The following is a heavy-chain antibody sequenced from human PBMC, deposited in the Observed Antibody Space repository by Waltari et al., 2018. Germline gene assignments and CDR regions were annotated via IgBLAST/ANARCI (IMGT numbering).Heavy chain of an antibody. Sequence: QVQLQESGPGLVKPSQTLSLTCAVSGGSIGSGDSFWNWIRQPPGKGLELIGYISYPGTSYYNPSLKSRVTISVDTSKNQFALKLSSVTAADTAVYYCAREGEGGYSYGLNWFDPWGQGTLVTVSS. CDR3: AREGEGGYSYGLNWFDP. D-gene: IGHD5-18*01. J-gene: IGHJ5*02. CDR1: GGSIGSGDSF. CDR2: ISYPGTS. V-gene: IGHV4-30-4*08.